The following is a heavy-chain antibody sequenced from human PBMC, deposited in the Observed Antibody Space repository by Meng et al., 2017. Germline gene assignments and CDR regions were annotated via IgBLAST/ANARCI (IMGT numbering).Heavy chain of an antibody. CDR1: GYSISSGYY. D-gene: IGHD6-13*01. V-gene: IGHV4-38-2*02. Sequence: ESLKISCTVSGYSISSGYYWGWSRQPPGKGLEWIGSIYHSESTYYNPSLKSRVTISVDTSKNQFSLKLNSVTSADTAVSYCARDPPASAASMDVWGQGTTVTVSS. CDR2: IYHSEST. J-gene: IGHJ6*02. CDR3: ARDPPASAASMDV.